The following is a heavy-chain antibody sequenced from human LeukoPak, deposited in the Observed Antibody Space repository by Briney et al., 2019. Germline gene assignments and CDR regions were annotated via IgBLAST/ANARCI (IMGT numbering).Heavy chain of an antibody. CDR1: GYTFTSYG. CDR3: ARDPPPSGYSSSRPGFDY. J-gene: IGHJ4*02. D-gene: IGHD6-13*01. CDR2: ISAYNGNT. V-gene: IGHV1-18*01. Sequence: ASVKVSCKASGYTFTSYGISWVRQAPGQGLEWMGWISAYNGNTNYAQKLQGRVTMTTDTSTSTAYMELRSLRSDDTAVYYCARDPPPSGYSSSRPGFDYWGQGTLVTVSS.